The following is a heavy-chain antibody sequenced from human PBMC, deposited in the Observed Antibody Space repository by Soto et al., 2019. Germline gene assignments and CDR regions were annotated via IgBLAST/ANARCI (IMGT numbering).Heavy chain of an antibody. D-gene: IGHD3-3*01. V-gene: IGHV1-8*01. CDR2: MNPNSGNT. J-gene: IGHJ6*03. Sequence: ASVKVSCKASGYTFTSYDINWVRQATGQGLEWMGWMNPNSGNTGYAQKFQGRVTMTRNTSISTAYMELSSLRSEDTAVYYCAGGLRFLEWPYYYYMDVWGKGTTVTVSS. CDR3: AGGLRFLEWPYYYYMDV. CDR1: GYTFTSYD.